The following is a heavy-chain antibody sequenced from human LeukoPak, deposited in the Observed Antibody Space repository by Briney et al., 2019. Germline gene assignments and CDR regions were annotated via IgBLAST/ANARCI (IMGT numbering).Heavy chain of an antibody. V-gene: IGHV1-3*01. D-gene: IGHD1-26*01. Sequence: GASVKVSCKAPGFTFTRYTMHWVRQAPGQRPEWMGWIYAGTGNTKYSRKFQDRVTITRDTSASTVYMELSSLRSEDTTVYYCGRDYQWAIDYWGQGTLVTVSS. CDR1: GFTFTRYT. CDR2: IYAGTGNT. CDR3: GRDYQWAIDY. J-gene: IGHJ4*02.